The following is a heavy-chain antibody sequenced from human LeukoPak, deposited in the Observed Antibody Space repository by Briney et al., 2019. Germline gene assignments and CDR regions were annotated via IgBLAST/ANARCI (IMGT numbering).Heavy chain of an antibody. D-gene: IGHD5-12*01. CDR3: AKDQGVATPSGFDY. CDR1: GFTFDDYG. CDR2: INWNGGST. J-gene: IGHJ4*02. V-gene: IGHV3-20*04. Sequence: GGSLRLSCAASGFTFDDYGMSWVRQAPGKGLEWVSGINWNGGSTGYADSVKGRFTISRDNAKNSLYLQMNSLRAEDTAVYYCAKDQGVATPSGFDYWGQGTLVTVSS.